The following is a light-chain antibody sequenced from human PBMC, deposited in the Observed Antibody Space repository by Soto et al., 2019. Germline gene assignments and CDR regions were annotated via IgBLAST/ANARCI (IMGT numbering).Light chain of an antibody. J-gene: IGLJ1*01. CDR2: EVN. CDR3: SSFTDTNTPFV. Sequence: QAVVTQPASVSGSPGQSLTISCTGTRSDVGGYSYVSWYQQHPGKAPKLIIYEVNKRPSGISNRFSGSKSGDTASLTISGLQPEDEAHYSCSSFTDTNTPFVFGSGTKLTVL. CDR1: RSDVGGYSY. V-gene: IGLV2-14*01.